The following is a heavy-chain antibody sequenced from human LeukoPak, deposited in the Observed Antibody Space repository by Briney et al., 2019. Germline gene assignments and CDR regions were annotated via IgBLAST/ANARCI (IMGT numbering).Heavy chain of an antibody. Sequence: PGRSLRLSCAASGFTFRNYGMHWVRQAPGKGLDWVAVISYDGSNKYYADSVKGRFTISRDNSKNTLYLQMKSLRAEDTAVYYCAKVRYFGPSAFDIWGQGTMVTVSS. J-gene: IGHJ3*02. CDR2: ISYDGSNK. V-gene: IGHV3-30*18. D-gene: IGHD3-9*01. CDR3: AKVRYFGPSAFDI. CDR1: GFTFRNYG.